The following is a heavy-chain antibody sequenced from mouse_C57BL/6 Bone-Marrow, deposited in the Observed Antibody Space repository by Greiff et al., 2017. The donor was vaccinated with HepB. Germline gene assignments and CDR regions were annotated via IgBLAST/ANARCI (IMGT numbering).Heavy chain of an antibody. CDR3: ARRDYDGYYAMDY. CDR2: FHPYNDDT. CDR1: GYTFTTYP. V-gene: IGHV1-47*01. Sequence: VQLQQSGAELVKPGASVKMSCKASGYTFTTYPIEWMKQNHGKSLEWIGNFHPYNDDTKYNEKFKGKATLTVEKSSSTVYLELSRLTSDDSAVYDCARRDYDGYYAMDYWGQGTSVTVSS. J-gene: IGHJ4*01. D-gene: IGHD2-4*01.